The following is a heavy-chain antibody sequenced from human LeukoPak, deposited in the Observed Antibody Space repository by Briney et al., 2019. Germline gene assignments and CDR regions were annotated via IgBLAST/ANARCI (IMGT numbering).Heavy chain of an antibody. CDR2: IMPDGSEK. J-gene: IGHJ5*02. V-gene: IGHV3-7*01. Sequence: PGGSLRLSCAASGFTFSSYAMSWVRQTTGKGLEWVANIMPDGSEKTYLDSVKGRFTISRDNARNSLFLQMNSLRVEDTALYYCVTGGHYSGSWGRGSLVTVSS. CDR3: VTGGHYSGS. D-gene: IGHD3-3*01. CDR1: GFTFSSYA.